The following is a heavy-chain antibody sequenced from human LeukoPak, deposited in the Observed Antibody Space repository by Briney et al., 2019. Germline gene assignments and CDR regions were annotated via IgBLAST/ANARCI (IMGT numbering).Heavy chain of an antibody. CDR1: GGSFSGYY. V-gene: IGHV4-34*01. J-gene: IGHJ4*02. Sequence: SETLSLTCAVYGGSFSGYYWSWIRQPPGKGLVWIGEINHSGSTNYNPSLKSRVTISVDTSKNQFSLKLSSVTAADTAVYYCASYGDYYFDYWGQGTLVTVSS. CDR2: INHSGST. CDR3: ASYGDYYFDY. D-gene: IGHD4-17*01.